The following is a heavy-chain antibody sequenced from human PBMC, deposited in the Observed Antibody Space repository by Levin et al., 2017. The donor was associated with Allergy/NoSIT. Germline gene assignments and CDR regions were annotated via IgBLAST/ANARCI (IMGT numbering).Heavy chain of an antibody. J-gene: IGHJ4*02. CDR1: GFTFSSYG. CDR3: AKDHLLRFAEGYFDY. Sequence: GGSLRLSCAASGFTFSSYGMHWVRQAPGKGLERVAVISYDGSNKYYADSVKGRFTISRDNSKNTLYLQMNSLRAEDTAVYYCAKDHLLRFAEGYFDYWGQGTLVTVSS. CDR2: ISYDGSNK. V-gene: IGHV3-30*18. D-gene: IGHD3-3*01.